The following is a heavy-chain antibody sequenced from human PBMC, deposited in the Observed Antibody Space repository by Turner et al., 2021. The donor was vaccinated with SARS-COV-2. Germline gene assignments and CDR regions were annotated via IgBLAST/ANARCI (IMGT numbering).Heavy chain of an antibody. V-gene: IGHV4-34*01. CDR3: ARLGLGDSQFDY. J-gene: IGHJ4*02. CDR1: GGSFSVYY. D-gene: IGHD5-18*01. CDR2: INHSGST. Sequence: QVQLQQWGAGLLKPSETLSLTCAVYGGSFSVYYWSWIRQPPGKGLEWTGEINHSGSTNYNPSLKSRVTISVDTSKNQFSLKLSSVTAADTAVYYCARLGLGDSQFDYWGQGTLVTVSS.